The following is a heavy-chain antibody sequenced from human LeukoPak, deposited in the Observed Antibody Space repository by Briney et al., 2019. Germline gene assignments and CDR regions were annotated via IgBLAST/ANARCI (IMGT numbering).Heavy chain of an antibody. CDR3: ARSGRLGYCSGGSCFRWDY. J-gene: IGHJ4*02. V-gene: IGHV5-51*01. CDR1: GYSFTNYW. CDR2: IYPDDSDT. D-gene: IGHD2-15*01. Sequence: GESLKISCKGSGYSFTNYWIGRVRQMPGKGLEWMGIIYPDDSDTKYSPSFQGQVTISADKSISTAYLQWSSLKASDTAMYYCARSGRLGYCSGGSCFRWDYWGQGTLVTVSS.